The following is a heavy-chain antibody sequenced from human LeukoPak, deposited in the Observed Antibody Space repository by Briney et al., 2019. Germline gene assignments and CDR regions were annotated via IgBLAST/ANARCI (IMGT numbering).Heavy chain of an antibody. CDR3: ARYYYDTSGYPHYFDY. CDR2: IYYSGST. Sequence: ETLSLTCTVSGGSISPYYWSWIRQPPGKGLEWIGYIYYSGSTYYNPSLKSRVTISVDTSKNQFSLKLSSVTAADTAVYYCARYYYDTSGYPHYFDYWGQGTLVTVSS. V-gene: IGHV4-59*08. CDR1: GGSISPYY. J-gene: IGHJ4*02. D-gene: IGHD3-22*01.